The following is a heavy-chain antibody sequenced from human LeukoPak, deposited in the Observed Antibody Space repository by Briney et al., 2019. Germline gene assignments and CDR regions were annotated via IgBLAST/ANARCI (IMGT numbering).Heavy chain of an antibody. CDR2: INGDGSTT. CDR1: GFAFNKYW. CDR3: ATGNYYDSRGYYTFGH. D-gene: IGHD3-22*01. V-gene: IGHV3-74*01. Sequence: QPGGSLRLSCAASGFAFNKYWMHWVRQAPGKGLVWVSRINGDGSTTSYADSVKGGFTISRDNAKNTLYLQMSSLRDEDTAVYYCATGNYYDSRGYYTFGHRGQGTLVTVSS. J-gene: IGHJ4*02.